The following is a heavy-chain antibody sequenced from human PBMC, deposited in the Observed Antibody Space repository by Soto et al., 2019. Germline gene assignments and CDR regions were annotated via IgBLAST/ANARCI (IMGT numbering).Heavy chain of an antibody. V-gene: IGHV4-31*02. CDR2: IYYTGSA. CDR3: ARDLGSAKLTGYSGVDV. D-gene: IGHD6-19*01. CDR1: CGSINSVAYF. J-gene: IGHJ6*01. Sequence: QVKLQESGPGLVKPTQTLSLTCTFSCGSINSVAYFWSWIRQQPGKCLESIGYIYYTGSAHYNPSHKGRAIISIDTSKSQVSLTMSSLTVADTAVYFCARDLGSAKLTGYSGVDVWGQGITVTVSS.